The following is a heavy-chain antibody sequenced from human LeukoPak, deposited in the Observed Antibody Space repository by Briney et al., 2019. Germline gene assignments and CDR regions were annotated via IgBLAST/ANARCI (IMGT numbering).Heavy chain of an antibody. CDR1: GASISNSNR. V-gene: IGHV4-4*02. CDR3: ASRAPRDNFNRYLPIDY. J-gene: IGHJ4*02. D-gene: IGHD1-20*01. CDR2: IYHSGST. Sequence: PSGTLSLTCAVAGASISNSNRWTWVRQPPGKGLEWIGEIYHSGSTNYKPSLKSRATISVDKSKNQFSLKLSSVTAADTAVYYCASRAPRDNFNRYLPIDYWGQGTLVTVSS.